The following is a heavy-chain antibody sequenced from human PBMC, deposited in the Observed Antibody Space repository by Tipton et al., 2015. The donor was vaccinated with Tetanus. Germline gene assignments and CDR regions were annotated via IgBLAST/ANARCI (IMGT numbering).Heavy chain of an antibody. D-gene: IGHD1-1*01. CDR2: INPDGRST. CDR3: ARRSLTNSGLDV. Sequence: GSLRLSCAASGFTSESHYMHWVRQTPGKGLVWISRINPDGRSTNYADSVKGRFTISRDHAKNTVYLQMNSLRAEDTAVYFCARRSLTNSGLDVWGQGTAVTVSS. J-gene: IGHJ6*02. CDR1: GFTSESHY. V-gene: IGHV3-74*01.